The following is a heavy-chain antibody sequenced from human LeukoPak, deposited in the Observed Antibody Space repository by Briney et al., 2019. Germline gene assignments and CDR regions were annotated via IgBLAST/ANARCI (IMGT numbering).Heavy chain of an antibody. CDR3: ARVLMDYDSSGSKFYYYYYGMDV. CDR1: GGTFSSYA. V-gene: IGHV1-69*04. J-gene: IGHJ6*02. Sequence: WASAKVSCKASGGTFSSYAISWVRQAPGQGLEWMGRIIPILGIANYAQRFQGRVTITADKSTSTAYMELSSLRSEDTAVYYCARVLMDYDSSGSKFYYYYYGMDVWGQGTTVTVSS. D-gene: IGHD3-22*01. CDR2: IIPILGIA.